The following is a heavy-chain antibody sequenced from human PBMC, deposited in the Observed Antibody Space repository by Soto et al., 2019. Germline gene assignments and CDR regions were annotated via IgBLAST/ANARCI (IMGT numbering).Heavy chain of an antibody. Sequence: QPGGSLRLSCAASGFTVSSNYMSWVRQAPGKGLEWVSVIYGGGITYYADSVKGRFTISRDDSKNTLHLQMNSLRAEDTAVYYCATNTHDSGTYYFNSWGQGTLVTVSS. CDR3: ATNTHDSGTYYFNS. D-gene: IGHD3-22*01. J-gene: IGHJ4*02. CDR2: IYGGGIT. V-gene: IGHV3-53*01. CDR1: GFTVSSNY.